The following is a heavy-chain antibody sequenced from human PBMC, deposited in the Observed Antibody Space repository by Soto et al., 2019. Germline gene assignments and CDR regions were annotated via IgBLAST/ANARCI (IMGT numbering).Heavy chain of an antibody. CDR2: IYYSGST. D-gene: IGHD4-17*01. Sequence: SETLSLTCTVSGGSISSYYWSWIRQPPGKGLEWIGYIYYSGSTNYNPSLKSRVTISVDTSKNQFSLKLSSVTAADTAVYYCARDGDSRPFDYWGQGTLVTVSS. CDR3: ARDGDSRPFDY. CDR1: GGSISSYY. V-gene: IGHV4-59*01. J-gene: IGHJ4*02.